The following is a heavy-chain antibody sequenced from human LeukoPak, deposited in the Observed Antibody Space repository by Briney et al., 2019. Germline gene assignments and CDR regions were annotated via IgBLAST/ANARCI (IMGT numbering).Heavy chain of an antibody. V-gene: IGHV3-21*01. D-gene: IGHD3-22*01. CDR2: ISSSSSYI. J-gene: IGHJ3*02. CDR3: ARTYDTSGLFYAFDI. Sequence: KSGGSLRLSCAASGFTFSSYSMNWVRQAPGKGLEWVSSISSSSSYIYYADSVKGRFTISRDNAKNSLYLQMNSLRAEDTAVYYCARTYDTSGLFYAFDIWGQGTVVTVSS. CDR1: GFTFSSYS.